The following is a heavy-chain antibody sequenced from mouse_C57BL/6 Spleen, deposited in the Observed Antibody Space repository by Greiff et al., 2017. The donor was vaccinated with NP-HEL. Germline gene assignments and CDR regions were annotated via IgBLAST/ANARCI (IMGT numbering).Heavy chain of an antibody. CDR2: ISSGGSYT. J-gene: IGHJ4*01. Sequence: EVKLLDSGGDLVKPGGSLKLPCAASGFTFSSYGMSWVRQTPDKRLEWVATISSGGSYTYYPDSVKGRLTISRDNATNTLYLHVSSLKSGDTAMYYCARRHSNLIRDAMDYGGQGTSVNVSS. CDR3: ARRHSNLIRDAMDY. D-gene: IGHD2-5*01. CDR1: GFTFSSYG. V-gene: IGHV5-6*02.